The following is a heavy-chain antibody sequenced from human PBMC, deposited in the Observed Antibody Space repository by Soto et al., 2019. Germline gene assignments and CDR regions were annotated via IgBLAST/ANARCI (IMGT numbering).Heavy chain of an antibody. J-gene: IGHJ4*02. CDR2: IYYSGST. CDR1: GGSISSGGYF. D-gene: IGHD6-6*01. V-gene: IGHV4-31*03. Sequence: ALETLSLTCTVSGGSISSGGYFWSWIRQHPGKGLEWIGYIYYSGSTYYNPSLKSRVTISVDTSKNQFSLKLSSVTAADTAVYYCARGVRSSSLNFDYWGQGTLVTVSS. CDR3: ARGVRSSSLNFDY.